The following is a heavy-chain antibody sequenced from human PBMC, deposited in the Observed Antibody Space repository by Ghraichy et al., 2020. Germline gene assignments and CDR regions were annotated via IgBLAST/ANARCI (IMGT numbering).Heavy chain of an antibody. CDR3: ARPLYDIAAAGSLGY. CDR2: ISSSGSTI. J-gene: IGHJ4*02. D-gene: IGHD6-13*01. CDR1: GFTFSDYY. Sequence: GGSQRLSCAASGFTFSDYYMSWIRQAPGKGLEWVSYISSSGSTIYYADSVKGRFTISRDNAKNSLYLQMNSLRAEDTAVYYCARPLYDIAAAGSLGYWGQGTLVTVSS. V-gene: IGHV3-11*01.